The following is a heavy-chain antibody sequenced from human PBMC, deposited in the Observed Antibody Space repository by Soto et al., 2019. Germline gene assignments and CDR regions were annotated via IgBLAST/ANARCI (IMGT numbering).Heavy chain of an antibody. CDR1: GFTVSDYY. J-gene: IGHJ3*02. D-gene: IGHD3-10*01. CDR3: ARDRQVRGVIGAAFDS. Sequence: QVQLVESGGGLVKPGGSLRLSCAASGFTVSDYYMSWIRQAPGKGLEWVSYISSSGSTIYYADSVKGRFTISRDNPKNALYLQMNSLRAGDTAGYYCARDRQVRGVIGAAFDSWGPGKMVPVSS. CDR2: ISSSGSTI. V-gene: IGHV3-11*01.